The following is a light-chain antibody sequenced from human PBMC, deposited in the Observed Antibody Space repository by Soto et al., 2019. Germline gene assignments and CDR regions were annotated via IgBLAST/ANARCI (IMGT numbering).Light chain of an antibody. Sequence: QSVLTQPASVSGSPGQSITISCTGTSSDVGGYNYVSWYQQHPGTAPKLMIYEVSNRPSGVSNRFSGSKSGNTASLTISGVQAEDEGDYHCSSHTSGSTPLFGTGTKLTV. CDR3: SSHTSGSTPL. CDR2: EVS. J-gene: IGLJ1*01. CDR1: SSDVGGYNY. V-gene: IGLV2-14*01.